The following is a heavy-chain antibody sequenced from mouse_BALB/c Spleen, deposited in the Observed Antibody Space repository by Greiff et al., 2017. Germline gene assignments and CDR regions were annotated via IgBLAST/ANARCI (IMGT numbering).Heavy chain of an antibody. CDR1: GFSLTSYG. Sequence: VKLVESGPGLVAPSQSLSITCTVSGFSLTSYGVHWVRQPPGKGLEWLGVIWAGGSTNYNSALMSRLSISKDNSKSQVFLKMNSLQTDDTAMYYCARDLYYGNPWFAYWGQGTLVTVSA. CDR2: IWAGGST. V-gene: IGHV2-9*02. CDR3: ARDLYYGNPWFAY. D-gene: IGHD2-1*01. J-gene: IGHJ3*01.